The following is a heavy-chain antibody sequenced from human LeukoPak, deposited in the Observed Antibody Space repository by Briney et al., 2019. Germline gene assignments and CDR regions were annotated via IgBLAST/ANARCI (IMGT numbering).Heavy chain of an antibody. CDR2: TSFDGKKK. Sequence: PGGSLRLSCAASGFTFSSYAMHWVRQAPGKGLEWVAVTSFDGKKKYYVDSVKGRFTISRDNSKNTLYLQMNSLRAEDTAMYYCARGYSYGDYWGQGTLVTVSS. D-gene: IGHD5-18*01. J-gene: IGHJ4*02. CDR1: GFTFSSYA. V-gene: IGHV3-30*03. CDR3: ARGYSYGDY.